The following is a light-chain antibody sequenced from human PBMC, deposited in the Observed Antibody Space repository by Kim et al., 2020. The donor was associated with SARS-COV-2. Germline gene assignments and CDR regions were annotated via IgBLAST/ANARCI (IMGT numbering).Light chain of an antibody. CDR3: QQYADSSLS. CDR1: QSVSSS. V-gene: IGKV3-20*01. Sequence: SLSPGERATLSGRASQSVSSSFAWYQQRPGQTPRLLIYGASTRATGIPDRFSGSGSGTDFILTISRLEPEDFAIYYCQQYADSSLSFGGGTKLEI. CDR2: GAS. J-gene: IGKJ4*01.